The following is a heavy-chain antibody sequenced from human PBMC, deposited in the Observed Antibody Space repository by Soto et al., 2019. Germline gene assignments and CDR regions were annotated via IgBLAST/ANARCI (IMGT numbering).Heavy chain of an antibody. J-gene: IGHJ5*02. CDR3: ARHQETATIGFDL. Sequence: GGSLRLSCAASGFTFSDYYMSWIRQAPGKGLEWISYISSNAGGGTIYYADSVRGRFTISRDNAKDSLYLQMTRLRAEDTAIYYCARHQETATIGFDLWGQGTLVTVYS. CDR1: GFTFSDYY. CDR2: ISSNAGGGTI. V-gene: IGHV3-11*01.